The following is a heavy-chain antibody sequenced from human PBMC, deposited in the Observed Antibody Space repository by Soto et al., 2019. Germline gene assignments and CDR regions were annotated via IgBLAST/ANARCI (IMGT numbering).Heavy chain of an antibody. CDR3: ARAPIAAAGTHYYYGMDV. CDR1: GASVSSNSAA. Sequence: SRTLSLTCPIPGASVSSNSAAWNWIRQSPSRGLEWLGRTYYRSKWYNDYAVSVKSRITINPDTSKNQFSLQLNSVTPEDTAVYYCARAPIAAAGTHYYYGMDVWGQGTTVTVFS. CDR2: TYYRSKWYN. J-gene: IGHJ6*02. V-gene: IGHV6-1*01. D-gene: IGHD6-13*01.